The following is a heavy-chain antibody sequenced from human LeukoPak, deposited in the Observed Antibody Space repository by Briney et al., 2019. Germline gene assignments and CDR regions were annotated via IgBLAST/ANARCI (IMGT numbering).Heavy chain of an antibody. CDR1: GYSISISNYD. J-gene: IGHJ4*02. Sequence: PSETLSLTCTVSGYSISISNYDWGWIRQPPGRGLGWIGSISYSGTYYNPSLKSRLTISVDTSKNHFSLNLRSVTAADTAVYYCARRTSTPVGAIDYWGQGTLVTVSS. V-gene: IGHV4-39*01. CDR2: ISYSGT. D-gene: IGHD1-26*01. CDR3: ARRTSTPVGAIDY.